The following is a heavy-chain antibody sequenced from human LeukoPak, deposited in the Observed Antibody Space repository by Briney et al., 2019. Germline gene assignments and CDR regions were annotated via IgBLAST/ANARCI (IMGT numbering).Heavy chain of an antibody. CDR1: GYSISSGYY. D-gene: IGHD2-2*01. Sequence: PSETLSLTCAVSGYSISSGYYWGWIRQPPGKGLEWIGSIYHSGSTYYNPSLKSRVTISVDTSKNQFSLKLSSVTTADPAVYYCARQDLVVPAAGYYMDVWGKGTTVTVSS. J-gene: IGHJ6*03. CDR3: ARQDLVVPAAGYYMDV. CDR2: IYHSGST. V-gene: IGHV4-38-2*01.